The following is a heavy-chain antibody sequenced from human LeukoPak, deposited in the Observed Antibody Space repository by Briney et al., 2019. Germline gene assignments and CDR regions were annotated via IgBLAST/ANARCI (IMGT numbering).Heavy chain of an antibody. J-gene: IGHJ4*02. D-gene: IGHD1-1*01. V-gene: IGHV3-7*01. Sequence: GGSLRLSYEVPGFTFSRYWMHWVRQAPGKGLECVAKVSGDRRRTDYAESANGRFAVSRDDARNSLHLDMSSLRADDTAMYYCVRGTFDWKGVDFWGQGSLVTVSS. CDR1: GFTFSRYW. CDR2: VSGDRRRT. CDR3: VRGTFDWKGVDF.